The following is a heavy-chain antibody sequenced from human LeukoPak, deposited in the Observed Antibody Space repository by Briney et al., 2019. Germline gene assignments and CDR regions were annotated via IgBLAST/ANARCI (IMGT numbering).Heavy chain of an antibody. J-gene: IGHJ3*02. V-gene: IGHV3-23*01. CDR2: ISGSGGST. Sequence: GGSLRLSCAASGFTFRTYAVSWVRQAPGKGLEWVSAISGSGGSTYYADSAKGRFTIFRDNSKNMLYLQMNTLRAEDTAVYYCAKGSGFWSGYDAFDIWGQGTMVTVSS. CDR3: AKGSGFWSGYDAFDI. CDR1: GFTFRTYA. D-gene: IGHD3-3*01.